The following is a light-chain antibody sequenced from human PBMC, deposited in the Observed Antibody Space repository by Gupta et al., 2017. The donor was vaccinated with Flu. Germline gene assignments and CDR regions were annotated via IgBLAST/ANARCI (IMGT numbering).Light chain of an antibody. CDR3: CSYAGNSWV. J-gene: IGLJ3*02. CDR2: DVS. V-gene: IGLV2-11*02. Sequence: GTSSDVGGYNSVSWYQQHPGKAPKLMISDVSHRPSGVPDRFSGSKSGNTASLTISGLQAEDEPDFYCCSYAGNSWVFVGGTKLTVL. CDR1: SSDVGGYNS.